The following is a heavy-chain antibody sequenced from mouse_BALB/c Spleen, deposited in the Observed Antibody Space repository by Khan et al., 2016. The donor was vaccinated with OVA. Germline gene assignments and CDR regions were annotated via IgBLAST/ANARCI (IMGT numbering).Heavy chain of an antibody. CDR3: VRDGAYHRNDGWFAY. D-gene: IGHD2-14*01. J-gene: IGHJ3*01. CDR2: INPSNGYT. Sequence: QVQLKQSGAELARPGASVKMSCKASGYTFPSYTIHWIKKRPGQGLEWIGYINPSNGYTNYNQKFKDKATLTTDKSSTTAYLQLSSLTSDDSAVYNCVRDGAYHRNDGWFAYWGQGTLVTVSA. CDR1: GYTFPSYT. V-gene: IGHV1-4*01.